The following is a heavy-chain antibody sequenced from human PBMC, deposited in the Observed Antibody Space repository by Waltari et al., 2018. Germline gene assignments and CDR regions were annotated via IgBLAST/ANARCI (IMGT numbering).Heavy chain of an antibody. J-gene: IGHJ4*02. CDR2: IYPGDSDT. Sequence: EVQLVQSGAEVKKPGESLKISCKGSGYSFTSYWIGWVRQMPGKGLEWMGIIYPGDSDTRYSPSFQGKVTISADKSISTAYLQGSSLKASDTAMYYCARQAGYCSGGSCYAMPKINFDYWGQGTLVTVSS. V-gene: IGHV5-51*01. CDR1: GYSFTSYW. D-gene: IGHD2-15*01. CDR3: ARQAGYCSGGSCYAMPKINFDY.